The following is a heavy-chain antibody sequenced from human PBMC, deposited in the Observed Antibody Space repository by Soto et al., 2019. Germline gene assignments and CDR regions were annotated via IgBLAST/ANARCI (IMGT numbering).Heavy chain of an antibody. CDR2: IWYDGSNK. CDR3: ARVVPHCSSTSCYALGSLDY. CDR1: GFTFSSYG. V-gene: IGHV3-33*01. J-gene: IGHJ4*02. Sequence: GGSLRLSCAASGFTFSSYGMHWVRQAPGKGLEWVAVIWYDGSNKYYADSVKGRFTISRHNSKNTLYLQMNSLRAEDTAVYYCARVVPHCSSTSCYALGSLDYWGQGTLVTVSS. D-gene: IGHD2-2*01.